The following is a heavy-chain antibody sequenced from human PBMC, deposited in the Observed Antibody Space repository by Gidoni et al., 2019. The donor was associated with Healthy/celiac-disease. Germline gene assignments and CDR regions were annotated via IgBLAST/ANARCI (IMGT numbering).Heavy chain of an antibody. CDR3: ARDGGGWSGGYYFDY. CDR1: GGSISSSNW. D-gene: IGHD3-10*01. CDR2: IYHSGST. J-gene: IGHJ4*02. V-gene: IGHV4-4*02. Sequence: QVQLQESGPGLVKPSGTLSLTCAVSGGSISSSNWWSWVRQPPGKGLEWIGEIYHSGSTNYNPSLKSRATISVDKSKNQFSLKLSSVTAADTAVYYCARDGGGWSGGYYFDYWGQGTLVTVSS.